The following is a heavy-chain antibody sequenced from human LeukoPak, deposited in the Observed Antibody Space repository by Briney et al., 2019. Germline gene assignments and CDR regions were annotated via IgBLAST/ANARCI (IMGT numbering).Heavy chain of an antibody. D-gene: IGHD2-2*02. J-gene: IGHJ4*02. Sequence: SVKVSCKASGGTFSSYAISWVRQAPGQGLEWMGGIIPIFGTANYAQKFQGRVTITADESTSTAYMELSSLRSEDTAVYYCAREGGLYCSSTSCYRYYFDYWGQGTLVTVSS. CDR1: GGTFSSYA. CDR2: IIPIFGTA. CDR3: AREGGLYCSSTSCYRYYFDY. V-gene: IGHV1-69*13.